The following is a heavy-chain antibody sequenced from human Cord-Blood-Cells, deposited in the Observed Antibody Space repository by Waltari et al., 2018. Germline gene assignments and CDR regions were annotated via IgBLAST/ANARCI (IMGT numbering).Heavy chain of an antibody. V-gene: IGHV1-8*01. CDR1: GYTFPSYD. J-gene: IGHJ3*02. CDR3: ASTLTGLRDAFDI. Sequence: QVHLVQSGDEVKKPGASVKVSCKASGYTFPSYDINWVRQASGQGLEWMGCMNPNSGNTGYAQKFQGRVTMTRNTSISTAYMELSSLRSEDTAVYYWASTLTGLRDAFDIWGQGTMVTVSS. CDR2: MNPNSGNT. D-gene: IGHD7-27*01.